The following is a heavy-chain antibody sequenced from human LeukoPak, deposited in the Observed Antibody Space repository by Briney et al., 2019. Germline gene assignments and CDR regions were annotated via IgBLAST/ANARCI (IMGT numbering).Heavy chain of an antibody. CDR3: ARAIYSSPPYFDY. V-gene: IGHV4-59*01. CDR1: GGSISSYY. Sequence: PSETPSLTCTVSGGSISSYYWSWIRQPPGKGLEWIGYIYYSGSTNYNPSLKSRVTISVDTSKNQFSLKLSSVTAADTAVYYCARAIYSSPPYFDYWGQGTLVTVSS. CDR2: IYYSGST. J-gene: IGHJ4*02. D-gene: IGHD6-13*01.